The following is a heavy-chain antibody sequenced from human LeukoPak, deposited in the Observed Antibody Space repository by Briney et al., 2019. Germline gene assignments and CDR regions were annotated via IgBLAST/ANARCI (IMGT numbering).Heavy chain of an antibody. J-gene: IGHJ4*02. CDR2: IGGSGGST. V-gene: IGHV3-23*01. Sequence: GGSLRLSCAASGFTFSTYAMSWVRQAPGKGLEWVSAIGGSGGSTYYADSVKGRFTISRDDSKNTLYLQMNSLRAEDTAIYYCAKFTRTLVRGALVNWGQGTLVTVSS. D-gene: IGHD3-10*01. CDR3: AKFTRTLVRGALVN. CDR1: GFTFSTYA.